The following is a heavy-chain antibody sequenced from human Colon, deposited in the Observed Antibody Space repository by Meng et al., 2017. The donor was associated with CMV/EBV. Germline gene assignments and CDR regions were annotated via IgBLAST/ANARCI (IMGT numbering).Heavy chain of an antibody. Sequence: GGSLRLSCAASGFSFSSYAMSWVRQAPGKGPEWVGRIRTQVDGGTTEYAAPVKGRFVISRDDSQDTLYLQMSSLKAEDTAVYYCTTLPFASTPYYFDNWGQGTLVTVSS. CDR3: TTLPFASTPYYFDN. CDR2: IRTQVDGGTT. J-gene: IGHJ4*02. CDR1: GFSFSSYA. V-gene: IGHV3-15*01. D-gene: IGHD2-15*01.